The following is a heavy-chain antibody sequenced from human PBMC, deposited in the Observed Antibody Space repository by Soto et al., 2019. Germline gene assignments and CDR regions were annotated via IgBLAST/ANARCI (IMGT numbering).Heavy chain of an antibody. CDR1: GDSVSSNSAA. D-gene: IGHD3-3*01. CDR2: TYYRSKWYN. J-gene: IGHJ6*02. Sequence: SQTLSLTCAISGDSVSSNSAAWNWIRQSPSRGLEWLGRTYYRSKWYNDYAVSVKSRITINPDTSKNQFSLQPNSVTPEDTAVYYCARVRYDFWSGSTYYYGMDVWRQGTTVTVSS. CDR3: ARVRYDFWSGSTYYYGMDV. V-gene: IGHV6-1*01.